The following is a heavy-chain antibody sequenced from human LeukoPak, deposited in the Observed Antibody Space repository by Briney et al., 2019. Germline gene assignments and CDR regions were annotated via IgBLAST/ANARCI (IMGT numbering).Heavy chain of an antibody. D-gene: IGHD4-17*01. CDR3: ARAVYGEGYQLFYYYYNYMDV. Sequence: TGGSLKLSCAASGFTFSSYSMNWVRQAPGKGLEWVSSISSSSSYIYYADSVKGRFTISRDNAKTSLYLQMNSLRAEDTAVYYCARAVYGEGYQLFYYYYNYMDVWGKGTTVTISS. CDR2: ISSSSSYI. J-gene: IGHJ6*03. V-gene: IGHV3-21*01. CDR1: GFTFSSYS.